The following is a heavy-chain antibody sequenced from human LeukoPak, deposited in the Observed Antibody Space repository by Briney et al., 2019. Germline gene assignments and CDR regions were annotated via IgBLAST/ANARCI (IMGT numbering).Heavy chain of an antibody. CDR2: IYYSGST. V-gene: IGHV4-39*01. D-gene: IGHD3-10*01. CDR3: ARTYGSGSPGAFFDY. J-gene: IGHJ4*02. CDR1: GGSISSSSYY. Sequence: SETLSLTCTVSGGSISSSSYYWGWIRQPPGKGLEWIGSIYYSGSTYYNPSLKSRVTISVDTSKNQFSLKLSSVTAADTAVYYCARTYGSGSPGAFFDYWGQGTLVTVSS.